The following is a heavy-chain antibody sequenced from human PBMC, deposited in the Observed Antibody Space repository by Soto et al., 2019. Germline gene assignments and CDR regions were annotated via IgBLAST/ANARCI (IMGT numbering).Heavy chain of an antibody. J-gene: IGHJ5*02. CDR1: GFTFSSYA. CDR2: ISYDGSNK. D-gene: IGHD4-17*01. CDR3: ASGGTVTTFSWFDP. Sequence: VGSLRLSCAASGFTFSSYAMHLVRQPPGKGLEWVAVISYDGSNKYYADSVKGRFTISRDNSKNTLYLQMNSLRAEDTAVYYCASGGTVTTFSWFDPWGQGTLVTVSS. V-gene: IGHV3-30-3*01.